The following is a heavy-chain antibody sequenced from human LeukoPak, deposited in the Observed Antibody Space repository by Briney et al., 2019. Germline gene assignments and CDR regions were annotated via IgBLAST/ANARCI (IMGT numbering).Heavy chain of an antibody. D-gene: IGHD6-19*01. CDR1: GGSLSSGGYY. CDR3: ARQYSSGWPWFDP. V-gene: IGHV4-39*01. Sequence: SETLSLTRTVSGGSLSSGGYYWGWIRHPPGKGLEWIGSIFYSGSAYYNPSLKSRVTISADTSKNQFSLKLTSVTAADAALYYCARQYSSGWPWFDPWGQGTLVTVSS. J-gene: IGHJ5*02. CDR2: IFYSGSA.